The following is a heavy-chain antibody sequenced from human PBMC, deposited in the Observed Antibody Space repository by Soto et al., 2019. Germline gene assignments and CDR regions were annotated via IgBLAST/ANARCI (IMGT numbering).Heavy chain of an antibody. CDR2: ISAYNGNT. CDR3: ARDGLRINMVRGVIRFDY. Sequence: ASVKVSCKASGYTFTSYGISWVRQAPGQGLEWMGWISAYNGNTNYAQKLQGRVTMTTDTSTSTAYMELRSLRSDDTAVYYCARDGLRINMVRGVIRFDYWGQGTLVTVSS. J-gene: IGHJ4*02. CDR1: GYTFTSYG. D-gene: IGHD3-10*01. V-gene: IGHV1-18*01.